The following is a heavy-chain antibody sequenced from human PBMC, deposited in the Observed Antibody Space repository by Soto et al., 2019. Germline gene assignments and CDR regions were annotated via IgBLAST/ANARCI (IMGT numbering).Heavy chain of an antibody. CDR2: ISYDGSNK. CDR3: ARDFHTETY. Sequence: PGGSLRLSCAASGFTFTTYAMHWVRQAPGKGLEWVAVISYDGSNKYYADPVKGRFTISRDNSKNTLYLQMNSLRVEDTAVYYCARDFHTETYWGQGTLVTVSS. V-gene: IGHV3-30-3*01. J-gene: IGHJ4*02. CDR1: GFTFTTYA.